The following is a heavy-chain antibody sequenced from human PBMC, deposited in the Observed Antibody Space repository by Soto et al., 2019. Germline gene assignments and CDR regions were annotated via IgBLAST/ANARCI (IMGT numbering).Heavy chain of an antibody. CDR1: GYTFTSYG. V-gene: IGHV1-18*01. Sequence: ASVKVSCKASGYTFTSYGISWVRQAPGQGLEWMGWISAYNGNTNYAQKFQGRVTMTRDTSTSTVYMELSSLRSEDTAVYYCARGGYYDFWSGPNWFDPWGQGTLVTVSS. J-gene: IGHJ5*02. D-gene: IGHD3-3*01. CDR2: ISAYNGNT. CDR3: ARGGYYDFWSGPNWFDP.